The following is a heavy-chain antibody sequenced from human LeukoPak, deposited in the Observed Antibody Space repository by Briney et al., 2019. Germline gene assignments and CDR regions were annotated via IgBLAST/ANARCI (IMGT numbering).Heavy chain of an antibody. D-gene: IGHD3-3*01. CDR3: AREGRYDFWSGSPPGWFDP. CDR2: IYYGGST. CDR1: GGSISSGGYY. Sequence: PSQTLSLTCTVSGGSISSGGYYWSWIRQHPGKGLEWIGYIYYGGSTYYNPSLKSRVTISVDTSKNQFSLKLSSVTAADTAVYYCAREGRYDFWSGSPPGWFDPWGQGTLVTVSS. J-gene: IGHJ5*02. V-gene: IGHV4-31*03.